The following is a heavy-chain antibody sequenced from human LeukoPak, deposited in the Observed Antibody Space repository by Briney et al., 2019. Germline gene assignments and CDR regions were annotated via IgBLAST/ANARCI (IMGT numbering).Heavy chain of an antibody. CDR3: AKGQGYCSSTSCYFDY. CDR2: ISWNSGSI. D-gene: IGHD2-2*01. V-gene: IGHV3-9*01. CDR1: GFTFDDYA. J-gene: IGHJ4*02. Sequence: GGSLRLSCAASGFTFDDYAMHWVRQAPGKGLEWVSGISWNSGSIGYADSVKGRFTISRDNAKNSLYLQTNSLRAEDTALYYCAKGQGYCSSTSCYFDYWGQGTLVTVSS.